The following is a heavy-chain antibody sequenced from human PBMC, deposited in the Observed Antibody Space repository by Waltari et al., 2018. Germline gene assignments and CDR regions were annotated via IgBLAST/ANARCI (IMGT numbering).Heavy chain of an antibody. CDR3: AKDRGSVKGYFDL. Sequence: EVQLVESGGVVVQPGGSLRLSCAASGFTFDDYAMHWVRQAPGKGLELVSLISWDGGSTYYADAVKGRFTISRDNSKNSLYLQMNSLRAEDTALYYCAKDRGSVKGYFDLWGRGTLVTVSS. V-gene: IGHV3-43D*04. CDR2: ISWDGGST. D-gene: IGHD6-19*01. J-gene: IGHJ2*01. CDR1: GFTFDDYA.